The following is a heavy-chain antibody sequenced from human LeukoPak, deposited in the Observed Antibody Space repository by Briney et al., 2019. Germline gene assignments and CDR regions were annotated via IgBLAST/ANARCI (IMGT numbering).Heavy chain of an antibody. Sequence: KPSETLSLACTVSDGSISSSSYYWAWIRQPPGKGLEWTGNIYYNGDTYYNPSLKSRVTISVDTSKNQFSVKLTSVTAADTAVFYCARRSMVRGVFQAFDMWVQGTMVTVSS. D-gene: IGHD3-10*01. CDR1: DGSISSSSYY. J-gene: IGHJ3*02. V-gene: IGHV4-39*01. CDR2: IYYNGDT. CDR3: ARRSMVRGVFQAFDM.